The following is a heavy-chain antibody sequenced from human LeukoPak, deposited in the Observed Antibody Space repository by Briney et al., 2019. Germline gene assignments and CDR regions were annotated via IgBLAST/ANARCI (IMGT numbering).Heavy chain of an antibody. V-gene: IGHV1-69*05. J-gene: IGHJ3*02. Sequence: SVKVSCKASGGTFSSYAISWVRQAPGQGLEWMGGIIPIFGTANYAQKFQGRVTITTDESTSTAYMELSSLRSEDTAVYYCARDLIGYDSSGYSGGAFDIWGQGTMVTVSS. CDR2: IIPIFGTA. CDR1: GGTFSSYA. CDR3: ARDLIGYDSSGYSGGAFDI. D-gene: IGHD3-22*01.